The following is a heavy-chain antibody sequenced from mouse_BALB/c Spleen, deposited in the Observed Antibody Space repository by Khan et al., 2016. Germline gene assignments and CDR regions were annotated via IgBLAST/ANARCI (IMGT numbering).Heavy chain of an antibody. J-gene: IGHJ3*01. D-gene: IGHD2-4*01. CDR2: IDPSSDYT. CDR1: GYTFTSYT. V-gene: IGHV1-4*01. CDR3: ARSPYDYDGGFAY. Sequence: QVRLQQSGAELARPGASVKMSCKASGYTFTSYTMHWVKQRPGQGLEWIGYIDPSSDYTNYNQKFKDRATLTADKSSSTAYMQLSSLTSEDSAVYYCARSPYDYDGGFAYWGQGTLVTVSA.